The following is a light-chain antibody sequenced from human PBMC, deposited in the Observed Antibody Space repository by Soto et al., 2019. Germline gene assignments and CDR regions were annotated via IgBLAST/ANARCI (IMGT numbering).Light chain of an antibody. CDR3: QQYGNSPIT. CDR1: QNVNRN. V-gene: IGKV3-15*01. Sequence: EVVMTQSPATLSVSPGETATLSCRASQNVNRNLAWFQQKPGQAPRLLIHGASTRATGIPARFSGSGSGTEFTLTISSLQSGDFAVYYCQQYGNSPITFGQGTRLEI. J-gene: IGKJ5*01. CDR2: GAS.